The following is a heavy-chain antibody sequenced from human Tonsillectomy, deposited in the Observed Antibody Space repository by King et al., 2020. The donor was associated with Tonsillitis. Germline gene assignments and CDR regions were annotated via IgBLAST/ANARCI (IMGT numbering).Heavy chain of an antibody. CDR1: GGSISSYY. Sequence: QLQESGPGLVKPSETLSLTCTVSGGSISSYYWSWIRQPPGKGLEWIGYIYYSGSTNYNPSLKSRVTISVDTSKNQFSLKLSSVTAADTAVYFCARASQTPEATYFDYWGPGTLVTVSS. CDR3: ARASQTPEATYFDY. J-gene: IGHJ4*02. D-gene: IGHD1-26*01. V-gene: IGHV4-59*01. CDR2: IYYSGST.